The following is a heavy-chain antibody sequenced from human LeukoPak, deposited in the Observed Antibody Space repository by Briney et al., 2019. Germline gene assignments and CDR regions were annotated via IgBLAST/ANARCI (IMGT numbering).Heavy chain of an antibody. Sequence: GGSLRLSCAASGFTFSNYYMCWIRQAPGTGLEWLSYISRDYSTVFYADSVKGRFTISRDNAQSSLNLQMNNLRADDTGIYYCASGCSDPGCYSMFDNWSQGTLVTVSS. J-gene: IGHJ4*02. CDR3: ASGCSDPGCYSMFDN. CDR2: ISRDYSTV. V-gene: IGHV3-11*01. CDR1: GFTFSNYY. D-gene: IGHD2-15*01.